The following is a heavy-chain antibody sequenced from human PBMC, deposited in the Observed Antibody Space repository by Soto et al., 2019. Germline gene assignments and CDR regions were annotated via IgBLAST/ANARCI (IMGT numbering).Heavy chain of an antibody. CDR1: GYTFTSYA. CDR2: INAGNGNT. D-gene: IGHD1-26*01. Sequence: EASVKVSCKASGYTFTSYAMHWVRQAPGQRLEWMGWINAGNGNTKYSQKFQGRVTITRDTSASTAYMELSSLRSEDTAVYYSARGLGLYYFDYWGQGTLVTVSS. V-gene: IGHV1-3*01. J-gene: IGHJ4*02. CDR3: ARGLGLYYFDY.